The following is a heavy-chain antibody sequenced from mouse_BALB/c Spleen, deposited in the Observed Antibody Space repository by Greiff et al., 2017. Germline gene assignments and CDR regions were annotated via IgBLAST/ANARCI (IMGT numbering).Heavy chain of an antibody. J-gene: IGHJ4*01. CDR1: GYTFTSYW. D-gene: IGHD1-1*01. CDR3: ARRYYGSSYNYAMDY. Sequence: QVQLQQSGAELAKPGASVKMSCKASGYTFTSYWMHWVNQRPGQGLEWIGYINPSTGYTEYNQKFKDKATLTADKSSSTAYMQLSSLTSEDSAVYYCARRYYGSSYNYAMDYWGQGTSVTVSS. V-gene: IGHV1-7*01. CDR2: INPSTGYT.